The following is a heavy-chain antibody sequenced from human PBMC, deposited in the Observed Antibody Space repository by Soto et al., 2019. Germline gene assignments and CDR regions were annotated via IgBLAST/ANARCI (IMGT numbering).Heavy chain of an antibody. V-gene: IGHV1-3*01. Sequence: ASVKVSCKDSGYTFTIYAMHWVRQAPGQRLEWMGWINAGNGNTKYSQKFQGRVTITRDTSASTAYMELSSLRSEDTAVYYCARANILVALFAQDYWGQGTLVTVSS. CDR1: GYTFTIYA. J-gene: IGHJ4*02. CDR2: INAGNGNT. D-gene: IGHD2-15*01. CDR3: ARANILVALFAQDY.